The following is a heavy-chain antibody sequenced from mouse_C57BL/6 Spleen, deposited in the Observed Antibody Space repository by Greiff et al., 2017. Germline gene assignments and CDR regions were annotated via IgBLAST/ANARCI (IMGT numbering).Heavy chain of an antibody. V-gene: IGHV1-81*01. CDR3: ARDWDGFDY. CDR2: IYPRSGNT. Sequence: QVHVKQSGAELARPGASVKLSCKASGYTFTSYGISWVKQRTGQGLEWIGEIYPRSGNTYYNEKFKGKATLTADKSSSTAYMELRSLTSEDSAVYFCARDWDGFDYWGQGTTLTVSS. CDR1: GYTFTSYG. J-gene: IGHJ2*01. D-gene: IGHD4-1*01.